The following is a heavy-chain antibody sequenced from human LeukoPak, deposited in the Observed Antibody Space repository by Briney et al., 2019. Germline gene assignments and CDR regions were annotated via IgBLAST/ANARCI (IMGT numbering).Heavy chain of an antibody. CDR1: GFTLSSYA. CDR2: ISGSGGST. J-gene: IGHJ3*01. CDR3: AKDRSAGAFDF. D-gene: IGHD2-15*01. Sequence: GGSLRLSCAASGFTLSSYAMSWVRQAPGKGLEWVSAISGSGGSTYYADSVKGRFTISRDKSKNTLYLQMNSLRAEDTAVNYCAKDRSAGAFDFWGQGTMVTLSS. V-gene: IGHV3-23*01.